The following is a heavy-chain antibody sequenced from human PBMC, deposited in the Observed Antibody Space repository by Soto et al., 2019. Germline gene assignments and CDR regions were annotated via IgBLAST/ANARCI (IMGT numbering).Heavy chain of an antibody. CDR3: ATYTSLDY. D-gene: IGHD2-2*02. J-gene: IGHJ4*02. CDR1: GFTVSNNY. Sequence: EVQLVETGGGLIQPGGSLRLSCAASGFTVSNNYMSWVRQAPGKGLEWVSLIHSGGSTFYAYSVKGRFTIPRDNSKNTLFLQMNSLRAEDTAVYFCATYTSLDYWGQGTLVTVSS. CDR2: IHSGGST. V-gene: IGHV3-53*02.